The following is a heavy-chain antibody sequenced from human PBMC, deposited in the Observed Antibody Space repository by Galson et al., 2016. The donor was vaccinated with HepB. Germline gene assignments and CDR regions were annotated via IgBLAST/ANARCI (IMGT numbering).Heavy chain of an antibody. CDR1: GGSISSGYDY. Sequence: TLSLTCTVSGGSISSGYDYWNWIRQHPGKGLEWIGYIYYSGSANLTYYHPSLKGRVNMSVDTSKNQFSLTLRSVTAADTAVYYCVREATRGSPATPSQGGQGTMVTVSS. D-gene: IGHD3-16*01. CDR3: VREATRGSPATPSQ. V-gene: IGHV4-31*03. J-gene: IGHJ4*02. CDR2: IYYSGSANLT.